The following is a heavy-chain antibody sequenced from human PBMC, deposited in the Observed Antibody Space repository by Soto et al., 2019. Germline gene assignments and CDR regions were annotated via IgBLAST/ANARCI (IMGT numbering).Heavy chain of an antibody. CDR2: INPTGGRA. CDR3: SRDRCSSTSCYPDY. D-gene: IGHD2-2*01. J-gene: IGHJ4*02. Sequence: QVQLVQSGAEVKKPGASVKVSCKTSGYHFTRYYIHWVRQAPGKGVEWMGIINPTGGRATYAQRFQGRVSMTRDTSTTTVYMELTGLKSEDTAVYFCSRDRCSSTSCYPDYWGQGTLVTVSS. V-gene: IGHV1-46*03. CDR1: GYHFTRYY.